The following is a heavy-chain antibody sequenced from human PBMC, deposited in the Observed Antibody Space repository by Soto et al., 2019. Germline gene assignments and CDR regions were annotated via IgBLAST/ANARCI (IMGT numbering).Heavy chain of an antibody. CDR2: VSHVGSEK. Sequence: GGSLRLSCVASGFLFSSYAMHWVRQAPGKGLEWVAAVSHVGSEKFYSVSVKGRFTISRDNSKNSLFLQLSSLRVDDTAVYYCATDRRSYGAIVATMEHWGQGTPVTVSS. J-gene: IGHJ1*01. CDR1: GFLFSSYA. V-gene: IGHV3-30-3*01. CDR3: ATDRRSYGAIVATMEH. D-gene: IGHD5-12*01.